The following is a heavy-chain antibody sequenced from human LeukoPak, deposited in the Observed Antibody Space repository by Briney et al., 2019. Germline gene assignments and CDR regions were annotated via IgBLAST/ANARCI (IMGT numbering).Heavy chain of an antibody. D-gene: IGHD3-9*01. Sequence: ASVKVSCKASGYTFTGYYMHWVRQAPGQGLEWMGWINPNSGGTNYAQKFQGWVTMTRDTSIGTAYMELSRLRSDDAAVYYCARDHYDILTGYPNWFDPWGQGTLVTVSS. CDR3: ARDHYDILTGYPNWFDP. CDR2: INPNSGGT. CDR1: GYTFTGYY. J-gene: IGHJ5*02. V-gene: IGHV1-2*04.